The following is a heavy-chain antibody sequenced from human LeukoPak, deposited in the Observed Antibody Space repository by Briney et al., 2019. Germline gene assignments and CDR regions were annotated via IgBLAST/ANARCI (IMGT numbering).Heavy chain of an antibody. J-gene: IGHJ5*01. Sequence: PSETLSLTCNVSGGSISSGRYYRSWIRQPAGKGLEWIGRIYTRGSTNYNPSLKSRVTMSVDTSKNQFSLKLSSVTAADTAVYYCATDGMVRGPDAWFDSWGQGTLVTVSS. CDR2: IYTRGST. CDR1: GGSISSGRYY. D-gene: IGHD3-10*01. CDR3: ATDGMVRGPDAWFDS. V-gene: IGHV4-61*02.